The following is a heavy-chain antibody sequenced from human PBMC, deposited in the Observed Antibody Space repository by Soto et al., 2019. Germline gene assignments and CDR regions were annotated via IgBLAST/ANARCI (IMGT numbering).Heavy chain of an antibody. D-gene: IGHD3-9*01. CDR3: ARGGVVLRYFDWLLPPSYGMDV. Sequence: HPWGSLRLSCAASGFTFGSYAMIFFRHSACKWREWVSAISGSGGSTYYADSVKGRFTTSRDNSKNTLYLQMNSLRAEDTAVYYCARGGVVLRYFDWLLPPSYGMDVWGQGTTVTVSS. CDR1: GFTFGSYA. V-gene: IGHV3-23*01. J-gene: IGHJ6*02. CDR2: ISGSGGST.